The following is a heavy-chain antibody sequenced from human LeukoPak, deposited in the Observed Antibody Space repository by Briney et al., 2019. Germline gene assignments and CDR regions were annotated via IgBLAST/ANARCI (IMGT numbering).Heavy chain of an antibody. CDR1: GGSISRSRDY. J-gene: IGHJ4*02. CDR3: ATVYSGYDVVGEDY. V-gene: IGHV4-39*07. Sequence: PSETLSLTCTVSGGSISRSRDYWGWIRQPPGKGLEWIGSIYYSGSTNYNPSLKSRVTISVDTSKNQFSLNLSSVTAADTAVYYCATVYSGYDVVGEDYWGQGTLVTVSS. CDR2: IYYSGST. D-gene: IGHD5-12*01.